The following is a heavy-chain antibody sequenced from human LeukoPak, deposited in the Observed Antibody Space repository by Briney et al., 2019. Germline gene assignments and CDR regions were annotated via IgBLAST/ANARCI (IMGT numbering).Heavy chain of an antibody. CDR2: IYYSGGT. V-gene: IGHV4-59*01. Sequence: SETLSLTCTVSGGSISSYYWSWIRQPPGKGLEWIGYIYYSGGTNYNPSLKSRVTISVDTSKNQFSLKLSSVTAADTAVYYCARDRKGGPSGMDVWGQGTTVTVSS. CDR3: ARDRKGGPSGMDV. D-gene: IGHD3-16*01. J-gene: IGHJ6*02. CDR1: GGSISSYY.